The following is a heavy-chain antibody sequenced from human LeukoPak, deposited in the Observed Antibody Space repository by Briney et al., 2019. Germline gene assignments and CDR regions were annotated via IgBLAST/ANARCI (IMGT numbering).Heavy chain of an antibody. D-gene: IGHD6-13*01. J-gene: IGHJ4*02. CDR2: INPNSGGT. V-gene: IGHV1-2*04. CDR1: GYTFTGYY. CDR3: ARRVRSEGSSSWVLDY. Sequence: GASVKVSCKASGYTFTGYYMHWVRQAPGQGLEWMGWINPNSGGTNYAQKFQGWVTMTRDTSVSTAYMELSRLRSDDTAVYYCARRVRSEGSSSWVLDYWGQGTLVTVSS.